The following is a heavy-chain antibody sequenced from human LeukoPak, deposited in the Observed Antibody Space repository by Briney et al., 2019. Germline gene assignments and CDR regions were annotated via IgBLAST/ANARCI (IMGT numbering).Heavy chain of an antibody. V-gene: IGHV4-59*01. Sequence: KPSETLSLTCIVSGGSISSYYWSWIRQPPGKGLEWIGYIYYSGSTNYNPSLKSRVTISVDTSKNQFSLKVRSVTAADTAVYYCARAPQYRSSWYAGYFDYWGQGTLVIVSS. CDR2: IYYSGST. J-gene: IGHJ4*02. CDR3: ARAPQYRSSWYAGYFDY. D-gene: IGHD6-13*01. CDR1: GGSISSYY.